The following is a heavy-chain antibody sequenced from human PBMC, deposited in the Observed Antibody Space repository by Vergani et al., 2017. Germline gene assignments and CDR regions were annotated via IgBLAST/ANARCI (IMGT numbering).Heavy chain of an antibody. V-gene: IGHV3-15*01. Sequence: EVQLLESGGGLVQPGGSLRLSCEASGFSFPGYAMSWVRQAPGKGLEWVGRIKSKAYGETTDYAAPVKGRFTISRDDSKNTLFLQMNSLKIEDTAVYYCTTDITGVSYFDYWGQGTLVTVSS. D-gene: IGHD3-10*01. CDR1: GFSFPGYA. J-gene: IGHJ4*02. CDR2: IKSKAYGETT. CDR3: TTDITGVSYFDY.